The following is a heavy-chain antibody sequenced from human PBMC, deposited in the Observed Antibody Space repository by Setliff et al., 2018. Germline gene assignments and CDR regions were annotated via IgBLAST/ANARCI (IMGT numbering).Heavy chain of an antibody. CDR1: GFTFSGYA. J-gene: IGHJ3*01. CDR3: AKSITMIVGGAFDV. CDR2: ISGSGHST. D-gene: IGHD3-22*01. V-gene: IGHV3-23*01. Sequence: LRLSCAASGFTFSGYAMTWVRQAPGKGLEWVSAISGSGHSTFYADSVKGRFTISRDNSENTLYLQMNSLRAEDSAMYYCAKSITMIVGGAFDVWGQGTMVTVSS.